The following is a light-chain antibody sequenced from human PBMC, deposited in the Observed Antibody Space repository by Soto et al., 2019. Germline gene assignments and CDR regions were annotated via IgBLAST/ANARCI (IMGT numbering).Light chain of an antibody. CDR2: DAS. CDR3: QQYNRYGT. V-gene: IGKV1-5*01. Sequence: DIQMTQSPSTLPASVGDRVTITCRASQSISSWLAWYQQKPGKAPKLLIYDASSLESGVPSRFSGRGSGTEFTLTISSLQPDDLATYYCQQYNRYGTFGQGTKVDIK. CDR1: QSISSW. J-gene: IGKJ1*01.